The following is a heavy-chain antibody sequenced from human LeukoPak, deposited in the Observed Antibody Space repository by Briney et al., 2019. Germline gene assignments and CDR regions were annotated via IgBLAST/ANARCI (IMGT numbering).Heavy chain of an antibody. Sequence: GGSLRLSCAASGFTFSSYVMHWVRQAPGKGLEWVAFIRYDGSNKYYSDSVKGRFTISRDNSKNSLYLQMNSLRAEDTAVYYCAVAKDIAVAGNDAFDIWGQGTMVTVSS. D-gene: IGHD6-19*01. CDR3: AVAKDIAVAGNDAFDI. V-gene: IGHV3-30*02. CDR2: IRYDGSNK. CDR1: GFTFSSYV. J-gene: IGHJ3*02.